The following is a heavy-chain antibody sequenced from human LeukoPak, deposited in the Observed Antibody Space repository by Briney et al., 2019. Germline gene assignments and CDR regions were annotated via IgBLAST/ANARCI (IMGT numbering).Heavy chain of an antibody. D-gene: IGHD6-13*01. V-gene: IGHV3-33*01. CDR2: IWYDGSNK. CDR1: GFTFSNYG. J-gene: IGHJ4*02. Sequence: PGGSLRLSCAASGFTFSNYGMHWVRQAPGKGLEWVALIWYDGSNKYYADSVKGRFTISRDNSKNTLYLQMNSLRAEDTAVNYCASQSSSWYIAYWGQGTLVTVSS. CDR3: ASQSSSWYIAY.